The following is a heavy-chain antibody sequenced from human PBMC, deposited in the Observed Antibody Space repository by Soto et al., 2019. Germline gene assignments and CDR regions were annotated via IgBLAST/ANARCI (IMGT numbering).Heavy chain of an antibody. CDR1: GFTFDYYA. V-gene: IGHV3-9*01. J-gene: IGHJ4*02. CDR2: ISWNSGSI. Sequence: PGGSLRLSCAASGFTFDYYAMRWVRQAPGKGLEWVSGISWNSGSIGYADSVKGRFTISRDNAKNSLYLQMNSLRAEDTALYYCASGPYYYDSSGHAALDYWGQGTLVTVSS. CDR3: ASGPYYYDSSGHAALDY. D-gene: IGHD3-22*01.